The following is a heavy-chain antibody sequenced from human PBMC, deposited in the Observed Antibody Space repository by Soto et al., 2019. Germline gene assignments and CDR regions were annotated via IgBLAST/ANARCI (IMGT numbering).Heavy chain of an antibody. CDR1: GYTFTSYD. D-gene: IGHD4-17*01. CDR3: ARDVEGVTTTPFDY. J-gene: IGHJ4*02. CDR2: MNPNSGNT. V-gene: IGHV1-8*01. Sequence: QVQLVQSGAEVKKPGASVKVSCKASGYTFTSYDINWVRQATGQGLEWMGWMNPNSGNTGYAQKFQGRVTMNRNTSISTAYMELSSLRSEDTAVYYCARDVEGVTTTPFDYWGQGTLVTVSS.